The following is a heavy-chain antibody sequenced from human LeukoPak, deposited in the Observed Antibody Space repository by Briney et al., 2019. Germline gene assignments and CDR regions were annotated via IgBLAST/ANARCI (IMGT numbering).Heavy chain of an antibody. J-gene: IGHJ5*02. V-gene: IGHV4-59*08. CDR2: ISYSGST. CDR3: ARLKVGAVAGWFDP. CDR1: GGSITIYY. D-gene: IGHD6-19*01. Sequence: KASQTLSLTCALTGGSITIYYWSWIRQPPGKGLEWVGYISYSGSTNFNPSLKSRVTLSVDTSKNQLSLKLSSVTAADTAVYSCARLKVGAVAGWFDPWGQGTLVTVSS.